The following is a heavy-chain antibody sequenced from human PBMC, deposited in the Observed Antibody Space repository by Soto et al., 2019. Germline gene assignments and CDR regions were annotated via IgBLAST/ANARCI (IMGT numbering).Heavy chain of an antibody. CDR3: SVVAASGHYYYYYGMDV. D-gene: IGHD2-15*01. V-gene: IGHV3-48*03. CDR1: GFTFSSYE. J-gene: IGHJ6*02. CDR2: ISSSGSTI. Sequence: PGGSLRLSCAASGFTFSSYEMNWVRQAPGKGLEWVSYISSSGSTIYYADSVKGRFTISRDNAKNSLYLQMNSLRAEDTAVYYCSVVAASGHYYYYYGMDVWGQGTTVTVSS.